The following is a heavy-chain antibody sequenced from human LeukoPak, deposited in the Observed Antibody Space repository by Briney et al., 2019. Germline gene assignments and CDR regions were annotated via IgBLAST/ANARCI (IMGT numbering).Heavy chain of an antibody. J-gene: IGHJ4*02. Sequence: SETLSLTCTVSGGSISSYYWSWIRQPPGKGLEWIGYIYYSGSTNYNPSLKSRVTISVDTSKNQFSLKLSSVTAADTAVYYCARHKGKSYYDSSGNYYFDYWGQGTLVTVSS. D-gene: IGHD3-22*01. CDR3: ARHKGKSYYDSSGNYYFDY. CDR2: IYYSGST. V-gene: IGHV4-59*08. CDR1: GGSISSYY.